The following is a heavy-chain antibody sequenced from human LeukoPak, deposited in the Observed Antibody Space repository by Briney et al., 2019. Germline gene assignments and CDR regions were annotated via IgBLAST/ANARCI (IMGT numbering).Heavy chain of an antibody. Sequence: GGSLRLSCAASGFTFSDYYMSWIRQAPGKGLEWVSYISSSGSTIYYADSVKGRFTISGDNAKNSLYLQMNSLRAEDTAVYYCARGDSSGYYFGAAFDIWGQGTMVTVSS. CDR1: GFTFSDYY. J-gene: IGHJ3*02. V-gene: IGHV3-11*04. CDR3: ARGDSSGYYFGAAFDI. CDR2: ISSSGSTI. D-gene: IGHD3-22*01.